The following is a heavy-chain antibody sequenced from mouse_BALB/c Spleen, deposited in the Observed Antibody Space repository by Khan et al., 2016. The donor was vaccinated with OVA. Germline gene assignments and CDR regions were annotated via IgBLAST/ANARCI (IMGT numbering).Heavy chain of an antibody. D-gene: IGHD2-14*01. Sequence: QLQQSGAELARPGASVKMSCKASGYTFTSYTIHWIKKRPGQGLEWIGYINPSNDYTNYNQKFKDKATLTTDKSSTTAYLRLISLTSDDSAVYNCVRDGAYHRNDGWFAYWGQGTLVTVSA. J-gene: IGHJ3*01. V-gene: IGHV1-4*01. CDR3: VRDGAYHRNDGWFAY. CDR2: INPSNDYT. CDR1: GYTFTSYT.